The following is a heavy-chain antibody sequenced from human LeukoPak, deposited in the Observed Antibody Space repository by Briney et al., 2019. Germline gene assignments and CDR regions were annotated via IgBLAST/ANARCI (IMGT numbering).Heavy chain of an antibody. Sequence: PGGSLRLSCAASGFTFSSYAMSWVRQAPGKGLEWVSAISGSGGSTYYADSVKGRFTISRDNSKNTLYLQMNSLRAEDTAVYYCEKDRAIVVVALDYWGQGTLVTVSS. D-gene: IGHD2-2*01. CDR2: ISGSGGST. J-gene: IGHJ4*02. CDR3: EKDRAIVVVALDY. CDR1: GFTFSSYA. V-gene: IGHV3-23*01.